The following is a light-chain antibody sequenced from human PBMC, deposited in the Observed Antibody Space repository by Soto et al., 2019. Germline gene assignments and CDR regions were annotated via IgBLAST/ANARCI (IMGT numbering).Light chain of an antibody. CDR1: QSISSW. Sequence: DIQITQSPSTLSASLGDRVTITCRASQSISSWLAWYQQKPGKAPKLLIYDASSLESGVPSRFSGSGSGTEFTLTISSLQPDDFATYYCQQANSFPITFGQGTRLEIK. CDR2: DAS. J-gene: IGKJ5*01. CDR3: QQANSFPIT. V-gene: IGKV1-5*01.